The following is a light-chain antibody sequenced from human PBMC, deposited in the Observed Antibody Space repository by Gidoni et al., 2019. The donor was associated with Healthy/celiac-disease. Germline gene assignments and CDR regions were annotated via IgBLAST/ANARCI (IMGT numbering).Light chain of an antibody. CDR3: QQSYSTPFT. Sequence: IPMTQQPSSLSASVGDRVTITCRASQSISSYLNWYQQKPGKAPKLLIYAASSLQSGVPSRFSGSGSGTDFTLTISSLQPEDFATYYCQQSYSTPFTFGGGTKVEIK. CDR2: AAS. J-gene: IGKJ4*01. CDR1: QSISSY. V-gene: IGKV1-39*01.